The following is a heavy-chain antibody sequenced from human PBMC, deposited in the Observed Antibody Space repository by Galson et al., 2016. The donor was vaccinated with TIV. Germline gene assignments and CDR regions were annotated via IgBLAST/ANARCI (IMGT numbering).Heavy chain of an antibody. J-gene: IGHJ6*02. Sequence: SLRLSCAASGLSVSLNYMTWVRRAPGKGLEWVSLISDGGDTFYSDSVKGRFTISRDNSKNILYLQMKSLRVEDTAVYYCARDRIVDATYYNYYFGMDVWGQGTAVTVSS. CDR1: GLSVSLNY. CDR3: ARDRIVDATYYNYYFGMDV. V-gene: IGHV3-66*02. CDR2: ISDGGDT. D-gene: IGHD1-26*01.